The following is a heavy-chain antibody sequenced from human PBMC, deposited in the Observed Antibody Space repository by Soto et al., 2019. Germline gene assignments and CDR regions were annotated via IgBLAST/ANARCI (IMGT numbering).Heavy chain of an antibody. CDR1: GYTFTSYD. D-gene: IGHD3-9*01. CDR3: ARGLRGTPNLTGYFYY. Sequence: ASVRVSCKASGYTFTSYDINWVRQATGQGLEWMGWMNPNSGNTGYAQKFQGRVTMTRNTSISTAYMELSSLRSEDTAVYYCARGLRGTPNLTGYFYYWGQGTLVTVSS. J-gene: IGHJ4*02. V-gene: IGHV1-8*01. CDR2: MNPNSGNT.